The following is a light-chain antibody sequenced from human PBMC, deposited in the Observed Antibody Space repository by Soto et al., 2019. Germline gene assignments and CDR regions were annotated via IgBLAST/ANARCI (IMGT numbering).Light chain of an antibody. CDR3: QQYDNSRLI. Sequence: EIVMTQSPATLSVSPGERATLSCRASQSVGSDLAWYQQKPGQAPRLVIYDIFTRATGIPDRFSGSGSATDFTLIISRLEPEDFAVYYCQQYDNSRLIFGGGTRVEIK. J-gene: IGKJ4*01. V-gene: IGKV3D-15*01. CDR2: DIF. CDR1: QSVGSD.